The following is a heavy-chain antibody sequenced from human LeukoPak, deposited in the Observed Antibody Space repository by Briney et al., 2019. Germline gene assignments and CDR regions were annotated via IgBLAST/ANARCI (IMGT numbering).Heavy chain of an antibody. CDR3: ARDWVKLRPTV. Sequence: SGGSLRLSCAASGLTFSSYSMNWVRQAPGKGLEWVSSISSSSSYIYYADSVKGRFTISRDNAKNSLYLQMNSLRAEDTAVYYCARDWVKLRPTVWGKGTTVTVSS. D-gene: IGHD3-16*01. V-gene: IGHV3-21*01. CDR1: GLTFSSYS. J-gene: IGHJ6*04. CDR2: ISSSSSYI.